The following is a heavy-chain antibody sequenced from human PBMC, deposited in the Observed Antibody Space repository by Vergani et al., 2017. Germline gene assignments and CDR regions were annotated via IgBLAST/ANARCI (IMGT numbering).Heavy chain of an antibody. CDR3: ARERSDSSGYFSFDY. CDR2: INHSGST. J-gene: IGHJ4*02. D-gene: IGHD3-22*01. Sequence: QVQLQQWGAGLLKPSETLSLTCAVYGGSFSGYYWSWIRQPPGKGLEWVGEINHSGSTNYNPSLKSRVTISVDTSKNQFSLKLSSVTAADTAVYYCARERSDSSGYFSFDYWGQGTLVTVSS. V-gene: IGHV4-34*01. CDR1: GGSFSGYY.